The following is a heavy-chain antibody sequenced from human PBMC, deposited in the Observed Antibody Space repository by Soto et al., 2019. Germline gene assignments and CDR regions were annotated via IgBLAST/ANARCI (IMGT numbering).Heavy chain of an antibody. V-gene: IGHV1-18*01. CDR1: GYSFSNSG. J-gene: IGHJ5*02. CDR3: ARDEYNNGRNWLNP. Sequence: QVELVQSGPEVKKPGASVKVSCKASGYSFSNSGFSWMRQAPGQGLEWMGWISTYNGNTNYAQKFQGRLSMTRDTSQTTAFMELTTLRSDDPAVYYCARDEYNNGRNWLNPWGQGTLVTVTS. D-gene: IGHD2-8*01. CDR2: ISTYNGNT.